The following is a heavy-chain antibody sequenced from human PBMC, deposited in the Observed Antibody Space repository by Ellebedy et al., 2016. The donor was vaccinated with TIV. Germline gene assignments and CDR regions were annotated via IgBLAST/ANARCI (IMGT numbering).Heavy chain of an antibody. CDR3: PKGQRVVTAPFDY. J-gene: IGHJ4*01. CDR2: VSGSGGTT. CDR1: GFVFSSYT. D-gene: IGHD2-21*02. V-gene: IGHV3-23*01. Sequence: GESLKISCAASGFVFSSYTMSWVRQAPGKGLEWVSAVSGSGGTTYYADSVKGRFTISRDNSKNTLYLQMNSLRAEDTAVYYCPKGQRVVTAPFDYWGHGTLVTVSS.